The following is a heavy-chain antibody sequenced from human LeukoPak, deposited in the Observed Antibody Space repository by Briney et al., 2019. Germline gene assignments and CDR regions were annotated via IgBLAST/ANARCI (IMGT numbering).Heavy chain of an antibody. CDR3: AASPGEVAGDFDY. CDR1: GSTFTSSA. V-gene: IGHV1-58*01. CDR2: IVVGSGNT. D-gene: IGHD6-19*01. J-gene: IGHJ4*02. Sequence: SVKVSCKASGSTFTSSAVQWVRQARGQRLEWIGWIVVGSGNTNYAQKFQERVTITRDMSTSTAYMELSSLRSEDTAVYYCAASPGEVAGDFDYWGQGTLVTVSS.